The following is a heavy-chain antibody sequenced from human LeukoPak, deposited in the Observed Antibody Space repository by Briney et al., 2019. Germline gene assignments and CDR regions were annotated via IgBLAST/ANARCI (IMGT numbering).Heavy chain of an antibody. CDR1: GDSVSSSSYY. V-gene: IGHV4-39*01. D-gene: IGHD7-27*01. J-gene: IGHJ5*02. CDR2: ISYSGTN. CDR3: ASLGTLRS. Sequence: SETLSLTCTVSGDSVSSSSYYWGWIRQPPGKGLEWIGSISYSGTNYNNPSLKSRVSISIDTSKNQFCVKLTSVTAADTAMYYCASLGTLRSWGQGTLVTVSS.